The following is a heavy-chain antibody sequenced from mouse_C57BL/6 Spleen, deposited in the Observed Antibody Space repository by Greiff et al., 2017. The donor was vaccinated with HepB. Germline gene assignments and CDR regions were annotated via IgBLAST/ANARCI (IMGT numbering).Heavy chain of an antibody. J-gene: IGHJ3*01. V-gene: IGHV1-50*01. CDR2: IDPSDSYT. Sequence: QVQLQQPGAELVKPGASVKLSCKASGYTFTSYWMQWVKQRPGQGLEWIGEIDPSDSYTNYNQKFKGKATLTVDTSSSTAYMQLSCLTSEDSAVYYCARTWGQLRRDWFAYWGQGTLVTVSA. CDR1: GYTFTSYW. D-gene: IGHD3-2*02. CDR3: ARTWGQLRRDWFAY.